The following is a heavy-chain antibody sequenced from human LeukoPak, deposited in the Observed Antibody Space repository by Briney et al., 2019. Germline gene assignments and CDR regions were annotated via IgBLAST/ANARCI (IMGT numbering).Heavy chain of an antibody. J-gene: IGHJ4*02. V-gene: IGHV4-38-2*01. Sequence: PSETLSLTCAVSGYSISSGYYWAWTRQPPGNGLKWYGGIFYSGSTYYNPSLKSRDTISVDTSQNQFSLNLCTVTAADTALSYSARTAEYNSGWYLGARYYFDYWGQGTLVTVFS. D-gene: IGHD6-19*01. CDR2: IFYSGST. CDR3: ARTAEYNSGWYLGARYYFDY. CDR1: GYSISSGYY.